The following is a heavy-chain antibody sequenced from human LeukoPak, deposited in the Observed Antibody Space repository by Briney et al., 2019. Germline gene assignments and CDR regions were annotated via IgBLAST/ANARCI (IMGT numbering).Heavy chain of an antibody. Sequence: ASVKVSCKASGYTFTSYGISWVRQAPGQGLEWMGWISAYNGNTNYAQKLQGRVTMTADTSTSTAYMDLRSLRSDDTAVYYCAREAYVSLAFDIWGQGTMVTVSS. J-gene: IGHJ3*02. CDR2: ISAYNGNT. CDR3: AREAYVSLAFDI. CDR1: GYTFTSYG. V-gene: IGHV1-18*01. D-gene: IGHD1-26*01.